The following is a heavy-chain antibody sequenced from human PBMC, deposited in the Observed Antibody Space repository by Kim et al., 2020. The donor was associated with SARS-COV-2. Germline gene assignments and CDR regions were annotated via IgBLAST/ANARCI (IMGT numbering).Heavy chain of an antibody. J-gene: IGHJ5*02. CDR2: GSVT. CDR3: ARINEESDR. D-gene: IGHD3-10*01. Sequence: GSVTNYADSGKGRFSVSRDNARNTVFLQMDSLRAEDTGVYYWARINEESDRWGLGTLVTVS. V-gene: IGHV3-74*01.